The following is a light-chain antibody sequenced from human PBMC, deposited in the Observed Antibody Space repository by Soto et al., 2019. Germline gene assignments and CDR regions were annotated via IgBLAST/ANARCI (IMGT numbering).Light chain of an antibody. CDR3: QQSYSTPWT. Sequence: ILLTQSPSSLSASVGDRVTITCGASQGIDTSLAWYQQKPGKAPKLLIYAASNFQSGVPSRFSGSGSGTDFTLTISSLHPEDFATYYCQQSYSTPWTFGQGTKVDI. CDR1: QGIDTS. CDR2: AAS. V-gene: IGKV1-39*01. J-gene: IGKJ1*01.